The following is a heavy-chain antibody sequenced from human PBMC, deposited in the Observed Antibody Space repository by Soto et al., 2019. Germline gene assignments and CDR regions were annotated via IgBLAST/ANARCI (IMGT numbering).Heavy chain of an antibody. CDR1: GFSFSDYY. J-gene: IGHJ4*02. CDR2: ISSTATYT. D-gene: IGHD3-22*01. V-gene: IGHV3-11*06. Sequence: GGSLRLSCAVSGFSFSDYYMNWIRQAPGKGLEWLSYISSTATYTNYADSVRGRFTISRDSAKNSLYPDMNGLRAEDTAVYYCARARLVVEGRFDYWGQGTLVTVSS. CDR3: ARARLVVEGRFDY.